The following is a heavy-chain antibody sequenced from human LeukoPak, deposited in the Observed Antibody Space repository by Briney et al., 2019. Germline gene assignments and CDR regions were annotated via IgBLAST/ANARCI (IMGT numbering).Heavy chain of an antibody. CDR3: ARGPGYY. J-gene: IGHJ4*02. Sequence: SETLSLTCTVSGGSISSSSYYWGWIRQPPGKGLEWIGSIYYSGSTYYNPSLKSRVTISVDTSKNQFSLKLSSVTAADTAVYYCARGPGYYWGQGTLVTVSS. V-gene: IGHV4-39*07. D-gene: IGHD1-14*01. CDR2: IYYSGST. CDR1: GGSISSSSYY.